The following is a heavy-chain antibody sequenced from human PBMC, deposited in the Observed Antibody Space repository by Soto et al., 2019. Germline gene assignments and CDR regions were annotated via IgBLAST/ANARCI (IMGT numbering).Heavy chain of an antibody. Sequence: EVQLLESGGGLVQPGGSLRLSCAASGITISNYPMSWVRQAPGKGLDWVSGISGSGDRTYYADSAKGRFTISKDISKNSLSLQLDSLRVEGTAVYFCVKDDGGYPSTAPHWGQGTLVTVSS. CDR3: VKDDGGYPSTAPH. V-gene: IGHV3-23*01. CDR1: GITISNYP. J-gene: IGHJ4*02. D-gene: IGHD3-22*01. CDR2: ISGSGDRT.